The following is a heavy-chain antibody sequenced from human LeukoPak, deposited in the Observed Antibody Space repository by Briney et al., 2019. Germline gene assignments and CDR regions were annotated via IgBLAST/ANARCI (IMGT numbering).Heavy chain of an antibody. CDR1: GFTFSSYR. J-gene: IGHJ6*03. Sequence: GGSLRLSCAASGFTFSSYRMNWVRQAPGKGLEWISHISSSSTTIYYADSVKGRFTISRDNAKNSLSLQMNSLRVEDTAVYYCARDRMATNPTPYYYYYYYYMDVWGKGTTVTVSS. CDR3: ARDRMATNPTPYYYYYYYYMDV. V-gene: IGHV3-48*04. CDR2: ISSSSTTI. D-gene: IGHD5-24*01.